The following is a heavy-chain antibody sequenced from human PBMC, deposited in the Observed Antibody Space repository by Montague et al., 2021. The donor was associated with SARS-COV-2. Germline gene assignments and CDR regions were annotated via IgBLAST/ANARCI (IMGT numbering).Heavy chain of an antibody. V-gene: IGHV4-39*01. D-gene: IGHD3-3*01. CDR1: GGSISSSDYY. CDR3: ARTNYDFWRGHQRGGAFDI. J-gene: IGHJ3*02. Sequence: SETLSLTCTVSGGSISSSDYYWGWIRQPPGKWLEWIGSLFYSVNTYYNPSLKSRVTISVDTSKDQFSLKLSSVTAADTAVYYCARTNYDFWRGHQRGGAFDIWGQGTMVTVSS. CDR2: LFYSVNT.